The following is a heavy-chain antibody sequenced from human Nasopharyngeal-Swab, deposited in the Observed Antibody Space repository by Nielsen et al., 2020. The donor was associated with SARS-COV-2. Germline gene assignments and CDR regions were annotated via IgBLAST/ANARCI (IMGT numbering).Heavy chain of an antibody. Sequence: SETLSLTCAVYGGSFSGYYWSWIRQPPGKGLEWIGEINHSGSTNYNLSLKSRVTISVATSKNQFSLKLSSVTAADTAVYYCARLAIAARRGSGDYWGQGTLVTVSS. D-gene: IGHD6-6*01. J-gene: IGHJ4*02. CDR2: INHSGST. V-gene: IGHV4-34*01. CDR1: GGSFSGYY. CDR3: ARLAIAARRGSGDY.